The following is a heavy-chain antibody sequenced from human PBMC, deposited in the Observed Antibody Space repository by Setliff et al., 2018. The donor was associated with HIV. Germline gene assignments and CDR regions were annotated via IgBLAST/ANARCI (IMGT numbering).Heavy chain of an antibody. CDR3: ARGRRSDYYDSDGYFYYYFDL. D-gene: IGHD3-22*01. V-gene: IGHV1-69*05. CDR1: GDTFSSYS. Sequence: SVKVSCKTSGDTFSSYSVSWVRQAPGQGLQWMGGIIPFFGTTDYAQKFQDRVRITTDEAAPAAPATTVYMELSSLRSDDTAVYYCARGRRSDYYDSDGYFYYYFDLWGRGTLVTVSS. J-gene: IGHJ2*01. CDR2: IIPFFGTT.